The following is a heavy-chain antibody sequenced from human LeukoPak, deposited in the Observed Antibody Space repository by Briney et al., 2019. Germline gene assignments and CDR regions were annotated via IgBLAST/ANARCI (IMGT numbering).Heavy chain of an antibody. CDR1: GFAFATYW. CDR3: ARDIVWLQLEY. Sequence: GWALRLSCAASGFAFATYWMILVRQAPGKGLEWVASIGKDGSGKSYVDSVKGRFTISRDNARNSLYLQMSSLRVEDTAVYYCARDIVWLQLEYWGQGTLVTVSS. CDR2: IGKDGSGK. J-gene: IGHJ4*02. D-gene: IGHD5-24*01. V-gene: IGHV3-7*01.